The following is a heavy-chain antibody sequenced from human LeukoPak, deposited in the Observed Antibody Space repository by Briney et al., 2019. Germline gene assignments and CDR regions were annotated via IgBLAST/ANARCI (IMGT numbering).Heavy chain of an antibody. CDR1: GFTFSSYS. CDR3: ARMGRGPTVGAFDY. D-gene: IGHD4-17*01. J-gene: IGHJ4*02. Sequence: PGGSLRLSCAASGFTFSSYSMNWVRQAPGKGLEWVSYISSSSSTIYYADSVKGRFTISRDNAKNSLYLQMNSLRAEDTAVYYCARMGRGPTVGAFDYWGQGTLVTVSS. V-gene: IGHV3-48*01. CDR2: ISSSSSTI.